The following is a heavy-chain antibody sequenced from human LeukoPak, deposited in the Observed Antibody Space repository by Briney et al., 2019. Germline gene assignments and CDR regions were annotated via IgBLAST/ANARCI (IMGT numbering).Heavy chain of an antibody. Sequence: SETLSLTCTVSGGSISSYYWSWIRQPPGKGLEWIGYIYYSGSTNYNPSLKSRITISVDTSKNQFSLKLSSVTAADTAVYYCARGSQRWYFDLWGRGTLVTVSS. V-gene: IGHV4-59*01. CDR1: GGSISSYY. CDR2: IYYSGST. J-gene: IGHJ2*01. CDR3: ARGSQRWYFDL. D-gene: IGHD6-25*01.